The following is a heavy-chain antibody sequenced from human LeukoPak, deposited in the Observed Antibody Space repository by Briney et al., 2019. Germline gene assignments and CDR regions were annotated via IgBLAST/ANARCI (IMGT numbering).Heavy chain of an antibody. CDR3: AKHPASGNFDY. CDR2: ISGSGTIT. J-gene: IGHJ4*02. V-gene: IGHV3-23*01. CDR1: GFTFSTYT. Sequence: GGSLRLSCAASGFTFSTYTMSWVRQAPGKGRVWVSIISGSGTITYYADSVKGRFTISRDNSKNTLYLQMNSLRAEDTALYYCAKHPASGNFDYWGQGTLVTVSS.